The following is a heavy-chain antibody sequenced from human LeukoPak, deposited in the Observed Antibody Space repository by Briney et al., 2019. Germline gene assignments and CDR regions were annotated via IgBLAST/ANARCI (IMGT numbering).Heavy chain of an antibody. Sequence: HAGGSLRLSCAASGFTFSSYAMSWVRQAPGKGLEWVSAISGSGGSTYYADSVKGRFTISRDNSKNTLYLQMNSLRAEDTAVYYCARAVRDPYYYYGMDVWGQGTTVTVSS. D-gene: IGHD4-17*01. V-gene: IGHV3-23*01. J-gene: IGHJ6*02. CDR1: GFTFSSYA. CDR3: ARAVRDPYYYYGMDV. CDR2: ISGSGGST.